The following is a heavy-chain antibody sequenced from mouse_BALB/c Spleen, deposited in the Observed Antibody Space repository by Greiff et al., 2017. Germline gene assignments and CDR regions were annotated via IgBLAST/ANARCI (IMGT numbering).Heavy chain of an antibody. CDR2: IYPGDGDT. J-gene: IGHJ2*01. CDR3: ARDYDYDLDY. CDR1: GYAFSSYW. D-gene: IGHD2-4*01. V-gene: IGHV1-80*01. Sequence: QVQLQQSGAELVRPGSSVKISCKASGYAFSSYWMNWVKQRPGQGLEWIGQIYPGDGDTNYNGKFKGKATLTADKSSSTAYMQLSSLTSEDSAVYFCARDYDYDLDYWGQGTTLTVSS.